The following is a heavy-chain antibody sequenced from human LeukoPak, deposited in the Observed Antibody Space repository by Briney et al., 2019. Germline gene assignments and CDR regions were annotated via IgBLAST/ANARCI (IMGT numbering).Heavy chain of an antibody. D-gene: IGHD6-19*01. J-gene: IGHJ4*02. V-gene: IGHV1-8*01. Sequence: ASVKVSCKASGYTFTSYDINWVRQATGQGLEWMGWMNPNSGNTGYAQKFQGRVTMTRNTSISTAYMELSSLRSEDTAVYYCATEESGSGWYPFVVYWGQGTLVTVSS. CDR2: MNPNSGNT. CDR1: GYTFTSYD. CDR3: ATEESGSGWYPFVVY.